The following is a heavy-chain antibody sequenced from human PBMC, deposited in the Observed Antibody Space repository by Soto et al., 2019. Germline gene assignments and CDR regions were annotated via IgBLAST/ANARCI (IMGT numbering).Heavy chain of an antibody. J-gene: IGHJ5*02. V-gene: IGHV4-59*01. D-gene: IGHD5-18*01. CDR2: IYDSGST. CDR1: GGSINNYY. CDR3: AREHGFSYGLNYFDP. Sequence: SETLSLTCTVSGGSINNYYWSWIRQPPGKGLEWIGYIYDSGSTNYNPSLKSRVTMSVGTSKNQFSLNLSSVTAADTAVYYCAREHGFSYGLNYFDPWGQGTLVTAPQ.